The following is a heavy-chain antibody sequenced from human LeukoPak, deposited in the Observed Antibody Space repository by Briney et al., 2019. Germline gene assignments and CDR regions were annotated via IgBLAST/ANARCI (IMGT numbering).Heavy chain of an antibody. CDR1: GGSISSGSYY. J-gene: IGHJ1*01. V-gene: IGHV4-61*02. D-gene: IGHD6-6*01. CDR3: ARAPPYSSSPEYFQH. Sequence: PSQTLSLTCIVSGGSISSGSYYWSWIRQPAGKGLEWIGRMYTSGSTNYNPSLKSRVTISVDTSKNHSSLKLSSVTAADTAVYYCARAPPYSSSPEYFQHWGQGTLVTVSS. CDR2: MYTSGST.